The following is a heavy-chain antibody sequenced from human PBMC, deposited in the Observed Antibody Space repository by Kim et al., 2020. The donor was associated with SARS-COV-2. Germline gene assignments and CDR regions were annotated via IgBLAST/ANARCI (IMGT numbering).Heavy chain of an antibody. Sequence: SETLSLTCAVYGGSFSGYYWSWIRQPPGKGLEWIGEINHSGSTNYNPSLKSRVTISVDTSKNQFSLKLSSVTAADTAVYYCARGRLDLGYCSSTSCRRRQSRFDPWGQGTLVTVSS. CDR2: INHSGST. CDR3: ARGRLDLGYCSSTSCRRRQSRFDP. J-gene: IGHJ5*02. CDR1: GGSFSGYY. D-gene: IGHD2-2*01. V-gene: IGHV4-34*01.